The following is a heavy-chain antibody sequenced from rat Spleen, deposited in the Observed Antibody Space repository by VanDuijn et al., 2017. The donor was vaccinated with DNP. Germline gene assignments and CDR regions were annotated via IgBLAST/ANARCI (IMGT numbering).Heavy chain of an antibody. V-gene: IGHV6-6*01. D-gene: IGHD4-3*01. J-gene: IGHJ2*01. CDR1: GFTFSTAW. CDR2: IKAKSNNYAT. CDR3: GANSGSGDY. Sequence: EVQVLESGGGLVQPGNSLKLSCATSGFTFSTAWMYWYRQFPEKRLEWVARIKAKSNNYATDYTESVKGRFTISRDDSKSSIYLQMNNLKEEDTAIYYCGANSGSGDYWCQGVMVTVSS.